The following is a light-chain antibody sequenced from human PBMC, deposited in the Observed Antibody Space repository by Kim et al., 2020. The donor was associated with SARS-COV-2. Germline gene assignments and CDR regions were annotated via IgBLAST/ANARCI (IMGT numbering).Light chain of an antibody. Sequence: EIVLTQSPGTLSLSPGERATLSCRASQSISSNYLAWYQQKPGQAPRLLIYNAFSRAPGIPDRFSGSGSGTDFTLTINRLEPEDFAVYSCQQYHSSPWTFGQVTRVDIK. CDR3: QQYHSSPWT. CDR2: NAF. CDR1: QSISSNY. J-gene: IGKJ1*01. V-gene: IGKV3-20*01.